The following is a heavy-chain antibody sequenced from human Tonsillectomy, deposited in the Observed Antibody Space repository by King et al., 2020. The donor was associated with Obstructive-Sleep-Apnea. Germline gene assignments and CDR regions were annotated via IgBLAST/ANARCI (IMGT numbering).Heavy chain of an antibody. CDR2: ISGSGVGT. D-gene: IGHD3-9*01. Sequence: VQLVESGGGLVQPGGSLRLSCAGSGFTFRSYAMSWVRQAPGKGLEWVSGISGSGVGTYYADSVKGRFTISRDNSKNTLYLQMNSLRAEDTAVYYCAKDIINYDSLTGPVDYWGQGTLVTVSS. CDR1: GFTFRSYA. V-gene: IGHV3-23*04. CDR3: AKDIINYDSLTGPVDY. J-gene: IGHJ4*02.